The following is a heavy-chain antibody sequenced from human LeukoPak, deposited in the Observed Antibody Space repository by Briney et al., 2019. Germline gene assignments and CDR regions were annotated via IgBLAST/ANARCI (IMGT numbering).Heavy chain of an antibody. CDR3: ARDASCSGGNCYAWFDP. Sequence: GAAVKVSCKASGYTFTSYFMHWVRQAPGQGLEWMGIIHPSGGSASYAQNFQGRVTMTRDTSTSTVYMELSSLRSEDTAVYYCARDASCSGGNCYAWFDPWGQGTLVTASS. CDR1: GYTFTSYF. J-gene: IGHJ5*02. CDR2: IHPSGGSA. V-gene: IGHV1-46*01. D-gene: IGHD2-15*01.